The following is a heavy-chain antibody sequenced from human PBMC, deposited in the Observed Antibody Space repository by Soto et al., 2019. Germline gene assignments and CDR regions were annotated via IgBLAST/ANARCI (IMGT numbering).Heavy chain of an antibody. CDR1: GGSISSGGYY. CDR2: IYYSGST. V-gene: IGHV4-31*03. J-gene: IGHJ5*02. CDR3: ARAHSYDSSVFDWFDP. Sequence: QVQLQESGPGLVKPSQTLSLTCTVSGGSISSGGYYWSWIRQHPGKGLEWIGYIYYSGSTYYNPSLKSRVTISXXTXKXXFSLKLSSVTAADTAVYYCARAHSYDSSVFDWFDPWGQGTLVTVSS. D-gene: IGHD3-22*01.